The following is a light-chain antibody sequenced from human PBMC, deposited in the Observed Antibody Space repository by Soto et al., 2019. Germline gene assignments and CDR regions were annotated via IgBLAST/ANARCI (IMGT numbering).Light chain of an antibody. CDR3: QQRHNWPA. CDR2: DSS. Sequence: DIVLTQSPATLSLSPGERATLSCRASQDIGTFLAWYQHKPGQAPRLLFYDSSHRATGIPGRFSGSGSGTDFTLSISNLEAEDFAVYSCQQRHNWPAFGQGTRLAI. V-gene: IGKV3-11*01. J-gene: IGKJ2*01. CDR1: QDIGTF.